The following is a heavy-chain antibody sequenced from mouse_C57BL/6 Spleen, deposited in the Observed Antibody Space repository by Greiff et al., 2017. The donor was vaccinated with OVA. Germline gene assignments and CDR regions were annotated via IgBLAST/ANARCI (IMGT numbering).Heavy chain of an antibody. CDR3: ARDYYSNYRYFDV. D-gene: IGHD2-5*01. CDR2: IYPGDGDT. V-gene: IGHV1-82*01. Sequence: VQLQESGPELVKPGASVKISCKASGYAFSSSWMNWVKQRPGKGLEWIGRIYPGDGDTNYNGKFKGKATLTADKSSSTAYMQLSSLTSEDSAVYFCARDYYSNYRYFDVWGTGTTVTVSS. CDR1: GYAFSSSW. J-gene: IGHJ1*03.